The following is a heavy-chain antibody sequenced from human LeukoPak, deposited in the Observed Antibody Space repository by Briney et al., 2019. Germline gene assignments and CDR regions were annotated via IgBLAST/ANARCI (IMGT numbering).Heavy chain of an antibody. CDR1: GFTFSSYA. D-gene: IGHD3-10*01. V-gene: IGHV3-53*01. Sequence: GGSLRLSCAASGFTFSSYAMSWVRQAPGKGLEWVSVIYSGGSTYYADSVKGRFTISRDNSKNTLYLQMNSLRAEDTAVYYCARDPYYYGSGISFDIWGQGTMVTVSS. CDR3: ARDPYYYGSGISFDI. J-gene: IGHJ3*02. CDR2: IYSGGST.